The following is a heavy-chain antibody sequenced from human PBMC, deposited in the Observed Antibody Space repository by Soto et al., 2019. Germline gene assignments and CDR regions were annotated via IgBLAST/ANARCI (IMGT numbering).Heavy chain of an antibody. V-gene: IGHV3-7*01. CDR3: ARETYYFDF. CDR2: IKQDGSER. CDR1: GFSFSSYW. J-gene: IGHJ4*02. Sequence: GGSLRLSCAASGFSFSSYWMTWVRQAPGKGLEWVANIKQDGSERYYVDSVKGRFTISRDNAKNSLYLQMNSLRAEDTAVYYCARETYYFDFWGQGTLVTVSS.